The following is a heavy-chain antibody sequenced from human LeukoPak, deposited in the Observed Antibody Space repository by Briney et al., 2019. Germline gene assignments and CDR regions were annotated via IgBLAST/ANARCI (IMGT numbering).Heavy chain of an antibody. D-gene: IGHD3-3*01. J-gene: IGHJ4*02. CDR1: GFTFSSYS. CDR3: ASGGTDYDFWSGYYPY. CDR2: ISSSSSTI. Sequence: GGSLRLSCAASGFTFSSYSMNWVRQAPGKGLEWVSYISSSSSTIYYADSVKGRFTISRDNAKNSLYLQMSSLRAEDTAVYYCASGGTDYDFWSGYYPYWGQGTLVTVSS. V-gene: IGHV3-48*01.